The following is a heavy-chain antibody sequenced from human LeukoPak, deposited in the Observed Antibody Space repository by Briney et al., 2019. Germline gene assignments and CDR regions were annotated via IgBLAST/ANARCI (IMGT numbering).Heavy chain of an antibody. D-gene: IGHD3-9*01. Sequence: SVKVSCKASGGTFISYAISWVRQAPGQGLEGMGGIIPIFGTANYAQKFQGRVTITAEEYTSTAYMELSSLRSEDTAVYYCARGAYDILTGYYKCLHYWGQGTLVTVSS. CDR2: IIPIFGTA. V-gene: IGHV1-69*01. CDR3: ARGAYDILTGYYKCLHY. CDR1: GGTFISYA. J-gene: IGHJ4*02.